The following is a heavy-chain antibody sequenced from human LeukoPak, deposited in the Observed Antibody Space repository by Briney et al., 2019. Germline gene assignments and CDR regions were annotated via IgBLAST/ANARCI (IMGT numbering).Heavy chain of an antibody. CDR1: GGSISSSSYY. CDR2: IYYSGST. Sequence: PSETLSLTCTVSGGSISSSSYYWGWIRQPPGKGLEWIGSIYYSGSTYYNPSLKSRVTISVDTSKNQFSLKLSSVTAADTAVYYCARGRGEGDYWGQGTLVTVSS. J-gene: IGHJ4*02. D-gene: IGHD3-10*01. CDR3: ARGRGEGDY. V-gene: IGHV4-39*07.